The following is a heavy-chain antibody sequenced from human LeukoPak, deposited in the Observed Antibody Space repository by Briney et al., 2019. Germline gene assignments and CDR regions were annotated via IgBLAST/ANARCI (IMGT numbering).Heavy chain of an antibody. CDR3: ASYADSSGYYWFDP. V-gene: IGHV4-34*01. J-gene: IGHJ5*02. Sequence: PSETLSLTCAVYGGSFSGYYWSWIRQPPGKGLEWIGEINHSGSTNCNPSLKSRVTISVDTSKNQFSLKLSSVTAADTAVYYCASYADSSGYYWFDPWGQGTLVTVSS. CDR1: GGSFSGYY. D-gene: IGHD3-22*01. CDR2: INHSGST.